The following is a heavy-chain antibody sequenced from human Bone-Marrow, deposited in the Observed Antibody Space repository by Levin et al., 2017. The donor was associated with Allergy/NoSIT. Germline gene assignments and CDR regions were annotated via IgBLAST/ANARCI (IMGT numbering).Heavy chain of an antibody. J-gene: IGHJ4*02. CDR2: INPNTGNT. CDR1: GYTFTGNY. V-gene: IGHV1-2*02. Sequence: PGESLKISCKASGYTFTGNYIQWLRQAPGQGLEWMGWINPNTGNTHFAQKFQGRVTMTSDTSISTAYMELSRLISDDTAVFYCARGVYRGLGSVESDYWGQGTLVTVSS. CDR3: ARGVYRGLGSVESDY. D-gene: IGHD4-23*01.